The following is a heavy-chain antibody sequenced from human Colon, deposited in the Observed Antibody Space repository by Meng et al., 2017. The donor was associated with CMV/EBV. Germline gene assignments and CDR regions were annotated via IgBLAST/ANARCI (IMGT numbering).Heavy chain of an antibody. Sequence: ESLKISCTVSGGSISSYYWSWIRQAPGKGLEWIGCIYYSGSTNYNPSLKSRVSISVDTSKRQLSLRLSSVTAADTGVYYCARVGYSNFDHRGQGTLVTVSS. CDR1: GGSISSYY. V-gene: IGHV4-59*01. CDR3: ARVGYSNFDH. D-gene: IGHD4-11*01. J-gene: IGHJ4*02. CDR2: IYYSGST.